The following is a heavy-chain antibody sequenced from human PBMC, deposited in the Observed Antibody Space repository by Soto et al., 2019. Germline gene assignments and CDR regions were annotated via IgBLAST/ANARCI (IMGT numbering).Heavy chain of an antibody. CDR3: AGGVATLLA. J-gene: IGHJ5*02. V-gene: IGHV3-74*01. CDR1: GFTFSTYW. CDR2: INSDGSTT. D-gene: IGHD5-12*01. Sequence: EVQLAESGGGLVQPGGSLRLSCAAAGFTFSTYWMHWVRQVPGKGLVWVSRINSDGSTTSYADSVKGRFTISRDNAKNTLFLQMNSLRAEDTAVYYCAGGVATLLAWGQGTLVTVS.